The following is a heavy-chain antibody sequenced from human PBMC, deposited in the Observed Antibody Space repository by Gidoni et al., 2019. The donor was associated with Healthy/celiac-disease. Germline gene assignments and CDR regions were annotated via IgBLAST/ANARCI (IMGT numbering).Heavy chain of an antibody. D-gene: IGHD4-4*01. J-gene: IGHJ6*02. V-gene: IGHV4-59*01. CDR1: GGSLSSYY. CDR3: ASAYSNYSYYYGMDV. Sequence: QVQLQESGPGLVKTSETLSLTCTVSGGSLSSYYWSWIRPPPGKGLEWIGYIYDSGSTNYNPSLKSRVTISVDTSKNQFSLKLSSVTAADTAVYYCASAYSNYSYYYGMDVWGQGTTVTVSS. CDR2: IYDSGST.